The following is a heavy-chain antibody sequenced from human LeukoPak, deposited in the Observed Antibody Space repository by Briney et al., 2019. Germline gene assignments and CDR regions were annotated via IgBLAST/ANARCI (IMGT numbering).Heavy chain of an antibody. D-gene: IGHD6-19*01. CDR1: GYSFTDYW. J-gene: IGHJ5*02. CDR2: IYPGDSKT. CDR3: ARIAVAGTFTRFSWFDP. Sequence: GESLKISCKGSGYSFTDYWIGWVRQMPEKGLEWMGIIYPGDSKTRYSPSFQGQVTISADKSISTAYLQWSSLKASDTAMYYCARIAVAGTFTRFSWFDPWGQGTLVTVSS. V-gene: IGHV5-51*01.